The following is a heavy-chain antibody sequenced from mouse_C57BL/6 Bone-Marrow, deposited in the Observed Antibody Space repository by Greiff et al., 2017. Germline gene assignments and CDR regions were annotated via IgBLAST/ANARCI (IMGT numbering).Heavy chain of an antibody. V-gene: IGHV1-64*01. CDR3: ARGLLRKWENYFDY. J-gene: IGHJ2*01. D-gene: IGHD1-3*01. CDR2: IHPNSGST. CDR1: GYTFTSYW. Sequence: VQLQQSGAELVKPGASVKLSCKASGYTFTSYWMHWVKQRPGQGLEWIGMIHPNSGSTNYNEKFNSKATLTVDKSSSTAYMQLSSLTSEDSAVYYCARGLLRKWENYFDYWGQGTTLTVSS.